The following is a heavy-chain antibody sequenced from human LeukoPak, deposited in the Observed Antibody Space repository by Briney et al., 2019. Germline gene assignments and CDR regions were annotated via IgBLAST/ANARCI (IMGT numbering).Heavy chain of an antibody. CDR3: ARDPGYSSSYQPQKTAAEGDY. J-gene: IGHJ4*02. Sequence: GGSLRLSCAASGFIFSNYWMTWVRQAPGKGLEWVANIKQDGIEKYYVDSVEGRFTVSRDNAKNSLYLQMNSLRAEDTAVYYCARDPGYSSSYQPQKTAAEGDYWGQGTLVTVSS. CDR1: GFIFSNYW. D-gene: IGHD6-13*01. V-gene: IGHV3-7*01. CDR2: IKQDGIEK.